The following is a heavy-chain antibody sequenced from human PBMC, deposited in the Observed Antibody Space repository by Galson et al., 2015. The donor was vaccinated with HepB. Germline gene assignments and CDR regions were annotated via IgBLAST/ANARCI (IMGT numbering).Heavy chain of an antibody. J-gene: IGHJ4*02. CDR1: GFTFSGYW. V-gene: IGHV3-7*05. CDR2: TKEDESEK. D-gene: IGHD6-13*01. Sequence: SLRLSCAAAGFTFSGYWMTWVRQAPGKGLEWVANTKEDESEKYYVDSVKGRFTISRDNAKNSLYLQWNSLRAEDTAVYFCARFAGGGYSTSWYRSGFDYWGQGTLVIVSS. CDR3: ARFAGGGYSTSWYRSGFDY.